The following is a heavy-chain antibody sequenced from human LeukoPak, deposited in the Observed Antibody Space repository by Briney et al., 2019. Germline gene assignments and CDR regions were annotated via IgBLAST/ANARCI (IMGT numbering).Heavy chain of an antibody. Sequence: SETLSLTCAVFGGALSGYFWGWVPPPPGKGLEWVGGNKHSGSTNYNPSLKSRVTISVDTSKNQFSLKLSSVTAADTAVYYCARISNYYGSGSYYWYFDYWGQGTLVTVSS. CDR2: NKHSGST. CDR1: GGALSGYF. J-gene: IGHJ4*02. CDR3: ARISNYYGSGSYYWYFDY. D-gene: IGHD3-10*01. V-gene: IGHV4-34*01.